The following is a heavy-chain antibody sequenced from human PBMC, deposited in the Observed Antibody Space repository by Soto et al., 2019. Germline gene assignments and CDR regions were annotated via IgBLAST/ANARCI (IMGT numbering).Heavy chain of an antibody. J-gene: IGHJ6*02. CDR2: ISAYNGNT. CDR1: GYTFTSYG. Sequence: QVQLVQSGAEVKKPGASVKVSCKASGYTFTSYGISWVRQAPGQGLEWMGWISAYNGNTNYAQKLQGRVTMTTDTXXSXAXXELRSLRSDDTAVYYCARDAHSSSWRNYYYYGMDVWGQGTTVTVSS. CDR3: ARDAHSSSWRNYYYYGMDV. D-gene: IGHD6-13*01. V-gene: IGHV1-18*01.